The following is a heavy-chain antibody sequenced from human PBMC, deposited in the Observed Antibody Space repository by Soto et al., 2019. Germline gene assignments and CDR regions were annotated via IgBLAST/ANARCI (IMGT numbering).Heavy chain of an antibody. D-gene: IGHD3-10*01. CDR1: GFTFSSYA. CDR3: PRNMRPFWYGSYSLSISPDY. V-gene: IGHV3-30-3*01. CDR2: ISYDGSNK. J-gene: IGHJ4*02. Sequence: QVQLVESGGGVVQPGRSLRLSCAASGFTFSSYAMNWVRQAPGKGLEWVAVISYDGSNKYYADSVKGRFTISRANSKNTLYLQMTSLTAEDTAVYYCPRNMRPFWYGSYSLSISPDYWGQGTLVTVSS.